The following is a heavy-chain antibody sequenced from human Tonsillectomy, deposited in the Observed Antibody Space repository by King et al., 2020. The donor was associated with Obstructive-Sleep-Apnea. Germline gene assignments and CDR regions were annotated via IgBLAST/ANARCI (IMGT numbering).Heavy chain of an antibody. Sequence: VQLQESGPGLVKPSETLSLTCTISGGSISRYYWNWVRQPPGKGLEWIGYIYYSGSTNYNPSLQSRVTISVDTSKNQFSLKLSSVTAADPAVYYCARGADYDILTGYYGIYSMDVWGQGTTVTVSS. D-gene: IGHD3-9*01. J-gene: IGHJ6*02. CDR1: GGSISRYY. CDR3: ARGADYDILTGYYGIYSMDV. CDR2: IYYSGST. V-gene: IGHV4-59*08.